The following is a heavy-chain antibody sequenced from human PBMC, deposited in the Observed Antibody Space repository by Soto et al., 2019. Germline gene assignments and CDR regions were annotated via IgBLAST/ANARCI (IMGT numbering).Heavy chain of an antibody. CDR2: ISDTGDST. CDR1: GLTFRSYW. J-gene: IGHJ5*01. Sequence: GGSLRLSCAASGLTFRSYWMHWVRQAPGKGLEWVSAISDTGDSTNYADSVKGRFTISRDNSKNTLYLQMNSLRAEDTAVYYCAKEYPIAVAPLGWFDSWGQGSLVTVSS. CDR3: AKEYPIAVAPLGWFDS. V-gene: IGHV3-23*01. D-gene: IGHD6-19*01.